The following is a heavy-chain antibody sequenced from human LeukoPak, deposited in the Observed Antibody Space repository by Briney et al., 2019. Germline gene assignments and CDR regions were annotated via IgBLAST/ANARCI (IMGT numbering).Heavy chain of an antibody. CDR2: IYSGGST. Sequence: GGSLSLSCAASGFTVSSNYMSWIRQAPGKGLEWLSVIYSGGSTYYADSVKGRFTISRDNSKNTLYLQMNSLRAEDTAVYYCARDQDTAMLDYWGQGTLVTVSS. J-gene: IGHJ4*02. V-gene: IGHV3-66*01. CDR3: ARDQDTAMLDY. D-gene: IGHD5-18*01. CDR1: GFTVSSNY.